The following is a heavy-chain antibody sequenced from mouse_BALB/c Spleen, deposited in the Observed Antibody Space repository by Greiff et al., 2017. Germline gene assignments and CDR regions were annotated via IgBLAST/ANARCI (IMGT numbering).Heavy chain of an antibody. CDR2: IDPANGNT. J-gene: IGHJ1*01. CDR1: GFNIKDTY. V-gene: IGHV14-3*02. CDR3: APYYYGSHWYFDG. Sequence: EVQLQQSGAELVKPGASVKLSCTASGFNIKDTYMHWVKQRPEQGLEWIGRIDPANGNTKYDPKFQGKATITADTSSNTAYLQLSSLTSEDTAVYYCAPYYYGSHWYFDGWGAGTTVTVSS. D-gene: IGHD1-1*01.